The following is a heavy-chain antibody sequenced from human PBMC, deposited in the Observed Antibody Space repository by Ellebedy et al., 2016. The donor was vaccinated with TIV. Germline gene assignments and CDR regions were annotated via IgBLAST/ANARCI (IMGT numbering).Heavy chain of an antibody. CDR3: AKKLTVFARSNWGVDY. D-gene: IGHD7-27*01. Sequence: GGSLRLSXAASGFTFSSYGMHWVRQAPGKGLEWVAVISYDGSNKYYADSVKGRFTISRDNSKNTLYLQMNSLRAEDTAVYYCAKKLTVFARSNWGVDYWGQGTLVTVSS. V-gene: IGHV3-30*18. J-gene: IGHJ4*02. CDR1: GFTFSSYG. CDR2: ISYDGSNK.